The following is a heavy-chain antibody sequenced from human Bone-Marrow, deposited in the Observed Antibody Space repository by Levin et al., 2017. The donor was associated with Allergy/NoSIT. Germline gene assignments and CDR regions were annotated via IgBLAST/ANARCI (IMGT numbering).Heavy chain of an antibody. CDR1: GFSFSSYG. CDR3: AKVQMPDCVNTTCVPSTEPGYGMDV. Sequence: GGSLRLSCAASGFSFSSYGFNWVRQAPGKGLEWVAIMSYDGSNDFYADSVRGRFTISRDNSKNTVYLQMNSLRPQDTAFYFCAKVQMPDCVNTTCVPSTEPGYGMDVWGQGTTVTVSS. CDR2: MSYDGSND. V-gene: IGHV3-30*18. J-gene: IGHJ6*02. D-gene: IGHD1-1*01.